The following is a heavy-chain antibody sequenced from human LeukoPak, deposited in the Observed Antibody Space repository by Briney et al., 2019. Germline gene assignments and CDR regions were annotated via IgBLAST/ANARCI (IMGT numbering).Heavy chain of an antibody. V-gene: IGHV4-4*02. J-gene: IGHJ4*02. CDR3: ARKGYTYGTFDY. CDR2: IYHSGST. Sequence: SETLSLTCAVSGDSISSHYWWSWVRQPPGKGLEWIGEIYHSGSTNYNPSPKSRVTISVDKSKNQFSLKLTSLTAADTAVYYCARKGYTYGTFDYWGLGTLVTVSS. CDR1: GDSISSHYW. D-gene: IGHD5-18*01.